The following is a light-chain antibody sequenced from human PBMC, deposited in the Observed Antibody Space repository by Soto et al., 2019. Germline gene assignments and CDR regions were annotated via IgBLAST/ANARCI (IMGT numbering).Light chain of an antibody. CDR1: QSVGRS. CDR2: DAS. Sequence: EVVLTQSPATLSLSPGERATLSCRASQSVGRSLAWYQHKPGQAPRLLVYDASNRATGIPARIRGSGSGTDFTLTISSLEPEDFAVYYCQQRSNWPRFTLGPGTKVDIK. J-gene: IGKJ3*01. V-gene: IGKV3-11*01. CDR3: QQRSNWPRFT.